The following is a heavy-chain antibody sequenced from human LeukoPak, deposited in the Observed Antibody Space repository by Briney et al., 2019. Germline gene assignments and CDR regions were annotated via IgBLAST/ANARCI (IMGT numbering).Heavy chain of an antibody. CDR1: GYTFTGYY. V-gene: IGHV1-2*02. Sequence: GASVKVSCKASGYTFTGYYMHWVRQAPGQGLEWMGWINPNSGGTNYAQKFQGRVTMTRDTSISTAYMELSRLRSDDTAVYYCARDLGIAVAGDYDYWGQGILVTVSS. D-gene: IGHD6-19*01. J-gene: IGHJ4*02. CDR2: INPNSGGT. CDR3: ARDLGIAVAGDYDY.